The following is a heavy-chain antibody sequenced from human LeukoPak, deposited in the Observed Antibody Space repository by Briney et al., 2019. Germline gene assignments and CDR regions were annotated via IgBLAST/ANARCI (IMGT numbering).Heavy chain of an antibody. J-gene: IGHJ4*02. D-gene: IGHD2-8*01. CDR1: GFTFSSYA. Sequence: GSLRLSCAASGFTFSSYAMNWVRQAPGKGLEWVSVVRGSGGSTYYADSVKGRFTISRDNSKNTLYLQMDSLRAEDTAIYYCAKIGLTSSASAYWGQGTLVTVSS. CDR2: VRGSGGST. V-gene: IGHV3-23*01. CDR3: AKIGLTSSASAY.